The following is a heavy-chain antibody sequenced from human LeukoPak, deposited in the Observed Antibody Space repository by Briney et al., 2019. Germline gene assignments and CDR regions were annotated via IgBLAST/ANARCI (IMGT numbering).Heavy chain of an antibody. Sequence: ASVKVSCTASGYTFTSYGISWVRQAPGQGLEWMGWISAYNGNTNYAQKLQGRVTMTTDTSTSTAYMELRSLRSDDTAVYYCARDLRITMIVVVSYYGMDVWGQGTTVTVSS. J-gene: IGHJ6*02. CDR1: GYTFTSYG. V-gene: IGHV1-18*01. CDR3: ARDLRITMIVVVSYYGMDV. CDR2: ISAYNGNT. D-gene: IGHD3-22*01.